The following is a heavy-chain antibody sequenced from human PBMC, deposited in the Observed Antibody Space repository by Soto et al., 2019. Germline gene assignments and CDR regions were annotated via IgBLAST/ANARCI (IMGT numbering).Heavy chain of an antibody. CDR2: ISYDGDNK. CDR3: AKVTEGVKTTIGRGLDY. V-gene: IGHV3-30*18. CDR1: GFTLSSYG. Sequence: QVQLVESGGGVVQPGRSLRLSCAASGFTLSSYGMHWVRQAPGKGLAWVSNISYDGDNKYYGDSVKGRFPISRDDSKNTLYLPSNSLSADDTAVYYCAKVTEGVKTTIGRGLDYWGQGTLVTVSS. J-gene: IGHJ4*02. D-gene: IGHD1-1*01.